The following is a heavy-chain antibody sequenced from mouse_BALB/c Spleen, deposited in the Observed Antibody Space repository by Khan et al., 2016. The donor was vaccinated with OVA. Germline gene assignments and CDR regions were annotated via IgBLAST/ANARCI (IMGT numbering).Heavy chain of an antibody. V-gene: IGHV1-7*01. CDR1: GYTFTSYW. CDR3: ANHGSSSAWFTY. CDR2: INPSTGYT. D-gene: IGHD1-1*01. Sequence: QVQLQQSGAELAKPGASVKMSCKASGYTFTSYWMHWVKQRPGQGLEWIGYINPSTGYTEYNQKFKDKATLTADKSSSTAYMQLSSLTSEDSAVYCCANHGSSSAWFTYWGQGTLVTVSA. J-gene: IGHJ3*01.